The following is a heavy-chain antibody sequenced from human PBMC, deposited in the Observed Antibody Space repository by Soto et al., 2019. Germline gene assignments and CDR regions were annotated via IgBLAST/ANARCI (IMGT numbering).Heavy chain of an antibody. CDR1: GYTFTGYY. Sequence: ASVKVSCKASGYTFTGYYMHWVRQAPGQGLEWMGWINPNSGGTSYAQKFQGWVTMTRDTSISTAYMELSRLRSDDTAVYYCARVGVKVVATIPVRANFDYWGQGTLVTVSS. D-gene: IGHD5-12*01. CDR2: INPNSGGT. J-gene: IGHJ4*02. V-gene: IGHV1-2*04. CDR3: ARVGVKVVATIPVRANFDY.